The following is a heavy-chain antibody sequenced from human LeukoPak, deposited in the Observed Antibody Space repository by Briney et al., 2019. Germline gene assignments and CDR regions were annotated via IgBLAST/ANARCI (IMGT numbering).Heavy chain of an antibody. CDR2: IRSRTAGGTT. V-gene: IGHV3-15*01. CDR3: STGGGTNDY. D-gene: IGHD2-15*01. Sequence: PGGSLRLSCAVSGFTFDNAWMSWVRQAPGKGLEWVGRIRSRTAGGTTDYGAPVKGRFTISGDDSRNTVYLQMNSLKTEDTAIYYCSTGGGTNDYWGQGTLVTVSS. J-gene: IGHJ4*02. CDR1: GFTFDNAW.